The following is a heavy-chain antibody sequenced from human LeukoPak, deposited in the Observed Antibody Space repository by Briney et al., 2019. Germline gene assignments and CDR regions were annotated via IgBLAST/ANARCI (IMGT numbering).Heavy chain of an antibody. CDR2: ISSGGTMK. CDR3: AREAAGSFDY. CDR1: GFTVSSYE. V-gene: IGHV3-48*03. D-gene: IGHD2-15*01. Sequence: QPGGSLRLSCVASGFTVSSYEMNWVRQAPGKGLEWISYISSGGTMKYYADSVKGRFTISRDNARNSLSLQMNSLRAEGTAIYYCAREAAGSFDYWAAGTLVTASS. J-gene: IGHJ4*02.